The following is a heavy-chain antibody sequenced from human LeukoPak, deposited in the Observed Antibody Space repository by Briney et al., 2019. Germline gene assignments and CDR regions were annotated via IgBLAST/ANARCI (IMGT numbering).Heavy chain of an antibody. D-gene: IGHD5-12*01. V-gene: IGHV1-24*01. Sequence: ASVTVSCKVSGYTLTELSMHWVRQAPGKGLEGMGGFNPEDGETIYAQKFQGRVTMTEDTSTDTAYMELSSLRSEDTAVYYCATSSDIVAPRYYYYYGMDVWGQGTTVTVSS. CDR3: ATSSDIVAPRYYYYYGMDV. CDR1: GYTLTELS. J-gene: IGHJ6*02. CDR2: FNPEDGET.